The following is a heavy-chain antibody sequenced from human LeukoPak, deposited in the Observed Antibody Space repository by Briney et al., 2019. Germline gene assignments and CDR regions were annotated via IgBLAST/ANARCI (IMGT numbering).Heavy chain of an antibody. J-gene: IGHJ6*02. CDR2: ISGSGIST. Sequence: PGGSLRLSCAASGFSFSTYAMSWVRQAPGKGLEWVSAISGSGISTYYADSVKGRFTISRDNSKNTLYLQMNSLRAEDTSVYYSVVFGYYGMDVWGQGTTVTVSS. D-gene: IGHD3-3*01. V-gene: IGHV3-23*01. CDR3: VVFGYYGMDV. CDR1: GFSFSTYA.